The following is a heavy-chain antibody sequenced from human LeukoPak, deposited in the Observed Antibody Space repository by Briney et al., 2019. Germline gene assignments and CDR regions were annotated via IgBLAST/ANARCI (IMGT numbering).Heavy chain of an antibody. D-gene: IGHD3-16*02. J-gene: IGHJ4*02. CDR2: MKQDGSEK. CDR3: ARAGWGSYRADY. CDR1: GFTFTSYW. V-gene: IGHV3-7*01. Sequence: GGSLRLSCAASGFTFTSYWMSWVRQAPGKGLEWVANMKQDGSEKYYVDSVKGRFTISRDNAKNSLYLQMNSLRVEDTAMYYCARAGWGSYRADYWGQGTLVTVSS.